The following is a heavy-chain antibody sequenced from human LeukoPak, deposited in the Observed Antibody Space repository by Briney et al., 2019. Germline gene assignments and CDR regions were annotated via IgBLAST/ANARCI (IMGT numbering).Heavy chain of an antibody. J-gene: IGHJ6*02. CDR1: GGSFSGYY. V-gene: IGHV4-34*01. CDR3: ARGRTAYYYDSGYYGMDV. D-gene: IGHD3-22*01. CDR2: INHSGST. Sequence: SETLSLTCAVYGGSFSGYYWSWIRQPPGKGLEWIGEINHSGSTNYNPSLKSRVTISVDTSKNQFSLKLSSVTAADTAVYYCARGRTAYYYDSGYYGMDVWGQGTTVTVSS.